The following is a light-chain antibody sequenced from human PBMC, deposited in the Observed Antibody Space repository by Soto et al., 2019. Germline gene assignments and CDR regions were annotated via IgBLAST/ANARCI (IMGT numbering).Light chain of an antibody. V-gene: IGLV2-23*02. J-gene: IGLJ1*01. CDR3: CSFGGSGYV. CDR2: EVT. CDR1: TSDVGI. Sequence: QSALTQPASVSGSPGQSITISCSGTTSDVGIVSWYQHHPGKAPKLMIHEVTKRPSGGSDRFSGSKSGNSASLTISGLQAEDEADYFCCSFGGSGYVFGTGTKLTVL.